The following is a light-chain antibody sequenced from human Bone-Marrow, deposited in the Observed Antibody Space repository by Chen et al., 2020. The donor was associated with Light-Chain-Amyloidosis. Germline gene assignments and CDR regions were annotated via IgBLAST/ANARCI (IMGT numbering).Light chain of an antibody. CDR3: QSADSSGTYEAI. Sequence: SYELTQPPSVSVSPGQTARITCSGDDLPTKYAYWYQQKPGQAPVLVIHRDTERPSGISERFSGSSSGTTATLTISGVQAEDEADYHCQSADSSGTYEAIFGGGTNLTVL. J-gene: IGLJ2*01. CDR1: DLPTKY. CDR2: RDT. V-gene: IGLV3-25*03.